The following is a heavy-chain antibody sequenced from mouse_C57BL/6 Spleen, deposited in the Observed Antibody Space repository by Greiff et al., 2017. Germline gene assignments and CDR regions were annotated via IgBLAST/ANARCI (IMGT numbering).Heavy chain of an antibody. CDR2: ISSGGDYI. V-gene: IGHV5-9-1*02. J-gene: IGHJ4*01. CDR1: GFTFSSYA. D-gene: IGHD1-1*01. CDR3: TRDGTTVVATEYYAMDY. Sequence: DVKLVESGEGLVKPGGSLKLSCAASGFTFSSYAMSWVRQTPEKRLEWVAYISSGGDYIYYADTVKGRFTISRDNARNTLYLQMSSLKSEDTAMYYCTRDGTTVVATEYYAMDYWGQGTSVTVSS.